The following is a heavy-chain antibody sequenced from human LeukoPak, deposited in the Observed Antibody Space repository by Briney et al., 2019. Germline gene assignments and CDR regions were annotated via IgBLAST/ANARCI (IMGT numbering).Heavy chain of an antibody. CDR1: GFSFSSYT. D-gene: IGHD2-15*01. CDR3: ARGYCSGGSCYNLDY. J-gene: IGHJ4*02. V-gene: IGHV3-48*01. CDR2: ISSGSSTI. Sequence: GGSLRLSCAASGFSFSSYTMNWVRQAPGKGLEWTSYISSGSSTIYYADSVKGRFTISRDNAKNSLYLQTNSLRAEDTAAYYCARGYCSGGSCYNLDYWGQGTLVTVSS.